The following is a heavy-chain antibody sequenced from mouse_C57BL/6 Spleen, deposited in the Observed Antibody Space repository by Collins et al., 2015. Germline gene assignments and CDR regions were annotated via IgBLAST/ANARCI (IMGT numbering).Heavy chain of an antibody. CDR3: ARDGYYFDY. V-gene: IGHV1-54*01. Sequence: QVQLQQSGAERGKAWDFSRRCPAKASGYAFTNYLIEWLKQRPGQGLEWIGVINPGSGDTNYNEKFKGKATLTTDKSSSTAYMQLSSLTSDDSAVYFCARDGYYFDYWGQGTTLTVSS. J-gene: IGHJ2*01. D-gene: IGHD2-3*01. CDR2: INPGSGDT. CDR1: GYAFTNYL.